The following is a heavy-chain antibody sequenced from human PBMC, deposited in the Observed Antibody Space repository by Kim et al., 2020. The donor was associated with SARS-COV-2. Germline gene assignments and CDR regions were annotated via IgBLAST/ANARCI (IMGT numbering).Heavy chain of an antibody. D-gene: IGHD4-17*01. V-gene: IGHV1-18*04. J-gene: IGHJ5*02. CDR1: GYTFTSYD. CDR2: ISAYNDNT. Sequence: ASVKVSCKASGYTFTSYDISWVRQAPGQGLEWMGWISAYNDNTNYVQKLQGRVTMTTDTSTSTAYMELRSLRSDDTAVYYCARVNPRYGDYGLAWFDPWGQGTLVTVSS. CDR3: ARVNPRYGDYGLAWFDP.